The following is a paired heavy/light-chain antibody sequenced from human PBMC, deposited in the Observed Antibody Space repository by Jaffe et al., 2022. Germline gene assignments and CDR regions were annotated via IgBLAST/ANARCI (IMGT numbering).Heavy chain of an antibody. J-gene: IGHJ4*02. CDR1: GGTFSTYV. V-gene: IGHV1-69*01. CDR2: IIPIFGIT. CDR3: ARGVSDYVWGTSRGYFDY. Sequence: QVQLVQSGAELKKPGSSVKVSCKTSGGTFSTYVMSWVRQAPGQGLEWMGGIIPIFGITNFAQKFQGRVTITADESTNTTYMELNSLRSEDTAVYFCARGVSDYVWGTSRGYFDYWGRGTLVTVSS. D-gene: IGHD3-16*01.
Light chain of an antibody. CDR2: GAS. CDR3: QHYDGSPSWT. Sequence: EIVLTQSPGTLSLSPGERATLSCRASQSVSNTFLAWYQQKPGQAPRLLIYGASSRATGIPDRFSGSGSGTDFTLTISGLEPEDFAVYYCQHYDGSPSWTFGQGTKVEIK. V-gene: IGKV3-20*01. J-gene: IGKJ1*01. CDR1: QSVSNTF.